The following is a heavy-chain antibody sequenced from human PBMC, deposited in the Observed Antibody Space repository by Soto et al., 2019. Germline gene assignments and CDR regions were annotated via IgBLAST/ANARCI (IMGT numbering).Heavy chain of an antibody. CDR3: ARDPRAFYYDSSGYPYYFDY. D-gene: IGHD3-22*01. Sequence: QVQLVESGGGVVQPGRSLRLSCAASGFTFSSYGMHWVRQAPGKGLEWVAVIWYDGSNKYYADSVKGRFTISRDNSKNTLYLQMNSLGAEDTAVYYCARDPRAFYYDSSGYPYYFDYWGQGTLVTVSS. J-gene: IGHJ4*02. CDR2: IWYDGSNK. CDR1: GFTFSSYG. V-gene: IGHV3-33*01.